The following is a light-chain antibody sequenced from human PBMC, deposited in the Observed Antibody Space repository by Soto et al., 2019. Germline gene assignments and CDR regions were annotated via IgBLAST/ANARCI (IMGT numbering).Light chain of an antibody. Sequence: DIQMTQSPSTLSASVGDRVTITCRASQSISSWSAWYQQKPGKAPQVLIYDASSLESGVPSRFSGSGSGTEFSLTISSLQPDDFATYYYQQYNHYWTFGQGTRVEIK. CDR3: QQYNHYWT. V-gene: IGKV1-5*01. CDR1: QSISSW. CDR2: DAS. J-gene: IGKJ1*01.